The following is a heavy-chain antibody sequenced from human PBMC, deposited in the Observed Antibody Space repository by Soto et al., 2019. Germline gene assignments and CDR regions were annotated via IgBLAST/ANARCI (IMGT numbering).Heavy chain of an antibody. V-gene: IGHV4-59*08. CDR1: GGSITSYY. CDR2: LHYSGTT. CDR3: ARLRGDDSAWGTYFDY. Sequence: SETLSLTCTVSGGSITSYYWSWIRLPPGKGLEWIGYLHYSGTTNYNPSLKSRVSISVDTSKNHFSLKLNSVTAADTAVYYCARLRGDDSAWGTYFDYWGQGILVTVSS. D-gene: IGHD3-16*01. J-gene: IGHJ4*02.